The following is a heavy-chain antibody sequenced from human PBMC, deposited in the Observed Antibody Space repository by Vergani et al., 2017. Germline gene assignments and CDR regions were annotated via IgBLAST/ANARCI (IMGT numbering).Heavy chain of an antibody. V-gene: IGHV3-64D*06. J-gene: IGHJ4*02. D-gene: IGHD3-3*01. CDR2: ISSDGATT. CDR1: GFTFSSYA. CDR3: VKDRDDCWSGYFDY. Sequence: EVQLVESGGGLVQPGGSLRVSCSASGFTFSSYAMHWVRQAPGKGLEYVSAISSDGATTYYTDSVKGRFTISRDNSKNTLYLQMSSLRAEDTAGYYCVKDRDDCWSGYFDYWGQGTLVTVSS.